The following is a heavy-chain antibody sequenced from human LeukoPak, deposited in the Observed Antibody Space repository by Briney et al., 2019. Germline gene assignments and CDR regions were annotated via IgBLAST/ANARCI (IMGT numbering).Heavy chain of an antibody. CDR3: AKDGPYCGGITCYFRYFDL. CDR1: GFTFSSYG. D-gene: IGHD2-21*01. CDR2: ISNDGSII. V-gene: IGHV3-30*18. Sequence: GGSLRLSCAASGFTFSSYGMHWVRQAPGKGLEWVAVISNDGSIIYYADSVKGRFTISRDNSKNTLHLQMNSLRPDDTAVYYCAKDGPYCGGITCYFRYFDLWGRGTLVTVSS. J-gene: IGHJ2*01.